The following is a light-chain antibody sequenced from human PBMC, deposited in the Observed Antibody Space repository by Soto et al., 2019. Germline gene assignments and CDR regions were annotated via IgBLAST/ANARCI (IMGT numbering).Light chain of an antibody. Sequence: EIVLTQSPATLSVSPGERATLSCRASQSVSSNLAWYQQKPGQAPRLLIHGASSRATGIPNRFSGSGSGTDFTLTISRLEAEDFAVYYWQQYGSSTTFGQGTLLEN. J-gene: IGKJ5*01. CDR1: QSVSSN. CDR2: GAS. CDR3: QQYGSSTT. V-gene: IGKV3-20*01.